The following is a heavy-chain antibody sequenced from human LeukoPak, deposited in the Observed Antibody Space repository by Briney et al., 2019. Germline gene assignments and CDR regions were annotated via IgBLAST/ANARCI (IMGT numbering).Heavy chain of an antibody. CDR3: ARVWIEWFGELFDDAFDI. V-gene: IGHV3-48*01. CDR2: ISSSSSTI. D-gene: IGHD3-10*01. J-gene: IGHJ3*02. CDR1: GFTFSSYS. Sequence: GGSLRLSCAASGFTFSSYSMNWVRQAPGKGLEWVSYISSSSSTIYYADSVKGRFTISRDNAKNSLYLQMNSLRAEDTAVYYCARVWIEWFGELFDDAFDIWGQGTMVTVSS.